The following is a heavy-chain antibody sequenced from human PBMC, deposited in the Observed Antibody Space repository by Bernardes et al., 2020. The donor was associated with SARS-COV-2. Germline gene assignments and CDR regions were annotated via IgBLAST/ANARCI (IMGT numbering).Heavy chain of an antibody. Sequence: GSLRLSCTASGFSFSDFWIHWVRQVPGKGLVWVSRINHDGNTIDYADSVKGRFTISRDNAKNSLYLQMDNLRADDTAVYYCVRVPLWFGDWYFDYWGRGTLVTVSS. V-gene: IGHV3-74*01. CDR1: GFSFSDFW. CDR3: VRVPLWFGDWYFDY. J-gene: IGHJ4*02. D-gene: IGHD3-10*01. CDR2: INHDGNTI.